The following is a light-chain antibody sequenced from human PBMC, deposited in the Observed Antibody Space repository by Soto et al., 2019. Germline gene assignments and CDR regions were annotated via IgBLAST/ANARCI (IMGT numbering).Light chain of an antibody. Sequence: ETMMTQSPDTLSASLGERATLSCRASQSLRSSLAWYQQKPGQAPRLLIYDASTRATGIPARFSGSGSGTDFTLTISGLQSEDFAVYYCQQYNNWPQTFGQGTKVDIK. J-gene: IGKJ1*01. CDR3: QQYNNWPQT. CDR1: QSLRSS. V-gene: IGKV3-15*01. CDR2: DAS.